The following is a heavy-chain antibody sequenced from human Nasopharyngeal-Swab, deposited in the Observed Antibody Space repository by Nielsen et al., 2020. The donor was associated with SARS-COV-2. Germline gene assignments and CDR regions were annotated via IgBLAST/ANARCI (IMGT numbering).Heavy chain of an antibody. CDR1: GFTFSGYT. D-gene: IGHD1-14*01. CDR3: ARGATTLTNWYFDL. V-gene: IGHV3-74*01. Sequence: GESLKISCAASGFTFSGYTVHWVRQAPGTGLVWVSRIKRDGSDINYVDSVKGRFTISRDNAKNTLYLQMESLRVEDTAVYYCARGATTLTNWYFDLWGRGTLVRVSS. J-gene: IGHJ2*01. CDR2: IKRDGSDI.